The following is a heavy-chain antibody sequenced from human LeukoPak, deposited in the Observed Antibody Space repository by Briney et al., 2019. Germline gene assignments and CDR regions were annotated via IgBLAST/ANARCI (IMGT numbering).Heavy chain of an antibody. Sequence: PSETLSLTCAVYGGSFSGYYWSWIRQPPGKGLEWIGEINHSGSTNYNPSLKSRVTISVDTSKNQFSLKLTSVTAADTAVYYCATLGEYYDSSGYYYNWGQGTLVTVSS. CDR2: INHSGST. V-gene: IGHV4-34*01. D-gene: IGHD3-22*01. J-gene: IGHJ4*02. CDR3: ATLGEYYDSSGYYYN. CDR1: GGSFSGYY.